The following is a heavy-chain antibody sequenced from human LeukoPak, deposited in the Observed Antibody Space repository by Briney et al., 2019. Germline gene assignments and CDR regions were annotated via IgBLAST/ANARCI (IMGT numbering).Heavy chain of an antibody. J-gene: IGHJ6*03. CDR2: IYYSGST. CDR3: ARVHSIFGVVIDYYYYMDV. CDR1: GGSLSSYY. V-gene: IGHV4-59*01. D-gene: IGHD3-3*01. Sequence: SETLSLTCTVSGGSLSSYYWSWIRQPPGKGLEWIGYIYYSGSTNYNPSLKSRVTISVDTSKNQFSLKLRSVTAADTAVYYCARVHSIFGVVIDYYYYMDVWGKGTMVTVSS.